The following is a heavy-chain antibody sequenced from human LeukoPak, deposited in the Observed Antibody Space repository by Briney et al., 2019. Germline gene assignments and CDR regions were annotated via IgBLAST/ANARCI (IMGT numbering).Heavy chain of an antibody. J-gene: IGHJ4*02. CDR3: TRAFYSGSDPFDY. Sequence: GMSLRLSCTASGFPFSNYAIHWVRQAPGKGLERVAVITDNGDTKYYADSVRGRFTISRDNSRNTLYLQMDSLGHNDTGLYCTRAFYSGSDPFDYWGQGTLVTVSS. V-gene: IGHV3-30*04. CDR2: ITDNGDTK. D-gene: IGHD3-10*01. CDR1: GFPFSNYA.